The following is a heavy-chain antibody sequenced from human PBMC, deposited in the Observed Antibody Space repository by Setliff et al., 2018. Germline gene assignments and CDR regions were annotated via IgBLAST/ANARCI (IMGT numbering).Heavy chain of an antibody. CDR3: AKDLAHYYGSGSSPIDY. Sequence: GGSLRLSCAASGFTFSASPMSWVRQAPGKGLEWVSTFSGSGVDTYYADSVKGRFTISRDYSKNTLFLQMNSLRAEDTAVYYCAKDLAHYYGSGSSPIDYWGQGTLVTVSS. CDR2: FSGSGVDT. CDR1: GFTFSASP. J-gene: IGHJ4*02. V-gene: IGHV3-23*01. D-gene: IGHD3-10*01.